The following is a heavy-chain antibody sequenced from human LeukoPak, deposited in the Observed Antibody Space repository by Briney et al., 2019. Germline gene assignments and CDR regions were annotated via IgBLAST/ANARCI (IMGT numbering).Heavy chain of an antibody. CDR3: ARAGLDYYDSSGSFDY. J-gene: IGHJ4*02. CDR2: IYYSGST. Sequence: SETLSLTCTVSGGSVSSGSYYWSWIRQPPGKELEWIGYIYYSGSTNYNPSLKSRVTISGDTSENQFSLKLSSVTAADTAVYYCARAGLDYYDSSGSFDYWGQGTLVTVSS. D-gene: IGHD3-22*01. V-gene: IGHV4-61*01. CDR1: GGSVSSGSYY.